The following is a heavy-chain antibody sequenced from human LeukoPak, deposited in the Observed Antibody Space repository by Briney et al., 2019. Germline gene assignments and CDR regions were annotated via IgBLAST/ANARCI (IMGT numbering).Heavy chain of an antibody. CDR1: GFTFSSYT. D-gene: IGHD3-3*01. CDR3: AKDLESGYYTSGAFDI. CDR2: ISSDGTKK. V-gene: IGHV3-30-3*01. Sequence: GGSLRLSCAASGFTFSSYTMHWVRQAPGKGLEWVAVISSDGTKKYHADSVKGRFTISRDNSKNTLHLQMNSLRFEDTAVCYCAKDLESGYYTSGAFDIWGQGTMVTVSS. J-gene: IGHJ3*02.